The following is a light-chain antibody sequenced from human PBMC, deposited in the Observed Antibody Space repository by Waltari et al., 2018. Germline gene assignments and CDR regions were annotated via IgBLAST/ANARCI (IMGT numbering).Light chain of an antibody. CDR3: AAWDDSLNGV. V-gene: IGLV1-44*01. CDR2: SNS. Sequence: QSVLTQPPSASGTPGQRVTISCSGSSSNIGSNTVNWYQQLPGTAPKLLIYSNSQRPSGGPDRFSGSKSGTSASLAISGLQSEDEADYYCAAWDDSLNGVFGGGTKLTVL. CDR1: SSNIGSNT. J-gene: IGLJ3*02.